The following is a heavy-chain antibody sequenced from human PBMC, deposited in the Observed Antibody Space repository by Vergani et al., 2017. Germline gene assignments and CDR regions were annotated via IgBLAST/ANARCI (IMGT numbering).Heavy chain of an antibody. CDR3: AKDPSSPTVTSDYYYYYGMDV. CDR1: GFTSAGYA. J-gene: IGHJ6*02. D-gene: IGHD4-11*01. Sequence: VQLEESGGGLVLPGRSLRLSCVASGFTSAGYAMHWVRQAPGKGLEWVAVISYDGSNKYYADSVKGRFTISRDNSKNTLYLQMNSLRAEDTAVYYCAKDPSSPTVTSDYYYYYGMDVWGQGTTVTVSS. V-gene: IGHV3-30*18. CDR2: ISYDGSNK.